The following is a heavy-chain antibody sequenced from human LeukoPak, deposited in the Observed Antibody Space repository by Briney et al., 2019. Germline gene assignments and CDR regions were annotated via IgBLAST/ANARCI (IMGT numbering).Heavy chain of an antibody. V-gene: IGHV4-59*01. CDR1: GGSISSYY. D-gene: IGHD1-26*01. CDR2: IYYSGST. CDR3: ARDLGIVASYGMDV. J-gene: IGHJ6*02. Sequence: SETLSITCTVSGGSISSYYWSWIRQPPGKGLEWIGYIYYSGSTNYNPSLKSRVTISVDTSKNQFSLKLSSVTAADTAVYYCARDLGIVASYGMDVWGQGTTVTVSS.